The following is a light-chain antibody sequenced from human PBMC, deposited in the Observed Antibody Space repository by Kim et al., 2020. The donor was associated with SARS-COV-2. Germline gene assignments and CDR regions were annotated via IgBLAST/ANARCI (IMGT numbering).Light chain of an antibody. Sequence: SAAVGDRVTITCRASENIGTCLAWYQQKPGRAPSLLIYLASTVESGVPSRFSGTGSGTEFSLSITSLQPDDFATYYCQHYSRFPYTFGQGTKLEI. CDR3: QHYSRFPYT. CDR1: ENIGTC. V-gene: IGKV1-5*03. J-gene: IGKJ2*01. CDR2: LAS.